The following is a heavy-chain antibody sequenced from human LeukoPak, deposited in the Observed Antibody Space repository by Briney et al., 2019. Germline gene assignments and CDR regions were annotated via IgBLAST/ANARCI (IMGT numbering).Heavy chain of an antibody. Sequence: SETLSLTCTVSGGSISSYYWSWIRQPPGKGLEWIGYIYYSGSTNYNPSLKSRVTISVDTSKNQFSLKLSSVTAADTAVYYCATRVLYCSSTSCYNWFDPWGQGTLVTVSS. V-gene: IGHV4-59*01. CDR3: ATRVLYCSSTSCYNWFDP. CDR2: IYYSGST. J-gene: IGHJ5*01. D-gene: IGHD2-2*01. CDR1: GGSISSYY.